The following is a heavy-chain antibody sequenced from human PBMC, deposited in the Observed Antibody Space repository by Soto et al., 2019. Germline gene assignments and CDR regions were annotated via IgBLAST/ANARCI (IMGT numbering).Heavy chain of an antibody. J-gene: IGHJ6*03. CDR2: IRSKTYGEVI. Sequence: GGSLRLSCTASGFTIGAYGMSWFRQAPGQGLECVGLIRSKTYGEVIDYAASVEGRFTISRDDSKNIAYLQMNSLKTEDTAVYYCARAPPPDSGYVRGSPYFYYMDVWGKGTTVTVSS. V-gene: IGHV3-49*03. D-gene: IGHD5-12*01. CDR3: ARAPPPDSGYVRGSPYFYYMDV. CDR1: GFTIGAYG.